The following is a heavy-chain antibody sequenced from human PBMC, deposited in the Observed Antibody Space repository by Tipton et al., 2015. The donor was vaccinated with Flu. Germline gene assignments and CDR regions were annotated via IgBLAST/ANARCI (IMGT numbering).Heavy chain of an antibody. CDR1: GFTFSSYA. Sequence: RSLRLSCAASGFTFSSYAMHWVRQAPGKGLEWVAVISYDGSNKYYADSVKGRFTISRDNSKNTLYLQMNSLRAEDTAVYYCARGVAATGKRGDGFDYWGQGTLVTVSS. CDR2: ISYDGSNK. D-gene: IGHD2-15*01. CDR3: ARGVAATGKRGDGFDY. V-gene: IGHV3-30*01. J-gene: IGHJ4*02.